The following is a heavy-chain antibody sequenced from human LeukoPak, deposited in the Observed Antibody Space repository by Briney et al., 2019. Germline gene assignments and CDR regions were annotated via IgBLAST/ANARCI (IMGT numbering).Heavy chain of an antibody. CDR1: GYTFTSYD. D-gene: IGHD6-6*01. CDR2: MNPNSGNT. V-gene: IGHV1-8*02. J-gene: IGHJ3*02. Sequence: ASVKVSCKASGYTFTSYDINWVRQATGQGLEWMGWMNPNSGNTGYAQKFQGRVTMTTDTSTSTAYMELRSLRSDDTAVYYCARRRSSSSPIGAFDIWGQGTMVTVSS. CDR3: ARRRSSSSPIGAFDI.